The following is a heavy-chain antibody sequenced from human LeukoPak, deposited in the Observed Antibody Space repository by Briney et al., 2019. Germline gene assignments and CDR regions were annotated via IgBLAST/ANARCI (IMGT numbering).Heavy chain of an antibody. CDR1: GASISSYY. D-gene: IGHD6-19*01. CDR2: IYYSGST. CDR3: ARATYSSGFDY. Sequence: SETLSLTCTVSGASISSYYWSWIRQPPGKGLEWIGYIYYSGSTNYNPSLKSRVTISVDTSKNQFSLKLSSVTAADTAVYYCARATYSSGFDYWGQGTLVTVSS. J-gene: IGHJ4*02. V-gene: IGHV4-59*01.